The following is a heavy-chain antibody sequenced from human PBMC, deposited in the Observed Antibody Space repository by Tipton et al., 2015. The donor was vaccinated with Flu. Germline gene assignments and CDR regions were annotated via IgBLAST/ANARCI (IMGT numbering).Heavy chain of an antibody. CDR1: GFTFTSYW. V-gene: IGHV3-7*03. CDR3: ARWRQGDGSQSGRGAFDI. Sequence: GSLRLSCAASGFTFTSYWMSWVRQAPGKGLEWVANIKQDGSVKYYVDSVKGRFTISRDNAKNSLYLQMNSLRVEDTAVYYCARWRQGDGSQSGRGAFDIWGQGTMVTVSS. J-gene: IGHJ3*02. D-gene: IGHD3-10*01. CDR2: IKQDGSVK.